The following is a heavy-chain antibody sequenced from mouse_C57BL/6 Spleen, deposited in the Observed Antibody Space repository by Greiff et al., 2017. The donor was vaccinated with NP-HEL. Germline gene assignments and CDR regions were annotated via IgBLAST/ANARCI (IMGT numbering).Heavy chain of an antibody. CDR2: IYPGDGDT. Sequence: VQGVESGAELVKPGASVKISCKASGYAFSSYWMNWVKQRPGKGLEWIGQIYPGDGDTNYNGKFKGKATLTADKSSSTAYMQLSSLTSEDSAVYFCARSGYGSSYNYWGQGTTLTVSS. CDR1: GYAFSSYW. J-gene: IGHJ2*01. CDR3: ARSGYGSSYNY. V-gene: IGHV1-80*01. D-gene: IGHD1-1*01.